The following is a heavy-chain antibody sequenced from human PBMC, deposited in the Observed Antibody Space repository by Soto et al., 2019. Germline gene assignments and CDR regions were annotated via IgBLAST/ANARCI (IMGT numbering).Heavy chain of an antibody. D-gene: IGHD3-22*01. CDR2: ISGSGGST. V-gene: IGHV3-23*01. J-gene: IGHJ4*02. Sequence: EVQLLESGGGLVQPGGSLRLSCAASGFTFSSYAMSWVRQAPGKGLEWVSAISGSGGSTYYADSVKGRFTISRDNSKNTLYLQMSSLRAEDTAVYYCAKDPSLTYDSSGYQTDYWGQGTLVTVSS. CDR1: GFTFSSYA. CDR3: AKDPSLTYDSSGYQTDY.